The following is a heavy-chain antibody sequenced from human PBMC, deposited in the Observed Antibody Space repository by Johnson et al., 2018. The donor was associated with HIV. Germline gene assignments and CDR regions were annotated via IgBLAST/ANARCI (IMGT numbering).Heavy chain of an antibody. CDR1: GFTFSSYA. D-gene: IGHD1-7*01. J-gene: IGHJ3*02. Sequence: HVQLVESGGGVVQPGGSLRLSCAASGFTFSSYAMHWVRQAPGKGLEWVAVISYDGSNKYYADSVKGRFTISRDNSKNTLYLQMNSLRAEDTAVYYCARDNWNYNAFDIWGQGTMVTVSS. CDR2: ISYDGSNK. V-gene: IGHV3-30-3*01. CDR3: ARDNWNYNAFDI.